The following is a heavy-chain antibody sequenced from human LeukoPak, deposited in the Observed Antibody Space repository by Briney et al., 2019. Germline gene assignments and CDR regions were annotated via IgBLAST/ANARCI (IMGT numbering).Heavy chain of an antibody. CDR2: SYYSGNT. J-gene: IGHJ4*02. CDR3: ARSKGIAAPGRSNFNFDY. V-gene: IGHV4-59*08. D-gene: IGHD6-13*01. Sequence: PSETLSLTCTVSGGSISSYYWSWIRQPPGKGLEWSGYSYYSGNTNYNPSLKSRVTISVDTSKNQFSLKLSSVTAADTGVYYCARSKGIAAPGRSNFNFDYWGQGTLVTVSS. CDR1: GGSISSYY.